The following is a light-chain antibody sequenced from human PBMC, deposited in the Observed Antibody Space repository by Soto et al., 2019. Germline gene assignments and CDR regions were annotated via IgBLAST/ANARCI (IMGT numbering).Light chain of an antibody. CDR2: AAS. CDR1: QTVNTY. Sequence: IVSTQSPTTLSLSLGDRATLSCRASQTVNTYLAWYQQKPGQAPRLLIYAASSRATGIPARFTGSGSGTDFTLTISSLEPEDVAVYYCQQRSSWPPYTVGQGTKVDIK. V-gene: IGKV3-11*01. J-gene: IGKJ2*01. CDR3: QQRSSWPPYT.